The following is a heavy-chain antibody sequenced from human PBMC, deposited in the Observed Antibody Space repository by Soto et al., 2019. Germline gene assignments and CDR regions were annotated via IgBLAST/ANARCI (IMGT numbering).Heavy chain of an antibody. J-gene: IGHJ4*02. CDR3: SKQIYGGNS. D-gene: IGHD2-21*02. CDR2: IRSKANNYAT. CDR1: GFTFSASA. Sequence: GGSLRLSCATSGFTFSASAMHWVRQVSGKGLEWIARIRSKANNYATTYAPSVKGRFTISRDDSENTVYLQMNSLKTEDTAIYYCSKQIYGGNSWGQGTLVTVSS. V-gene: IGHV3-73*01.